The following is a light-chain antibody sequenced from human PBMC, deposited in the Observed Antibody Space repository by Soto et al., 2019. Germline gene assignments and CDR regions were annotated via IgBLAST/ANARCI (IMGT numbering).Light chain of an antibody. Sequence: QSALTQPPSASGSPGQSVTISCTGISSDVVASKYVSWYQHHPGKAPKLMIYEVSKRPSGVPDRFSGSKSGNTASLTVSGLQADDEADYYCSSTKIFGGGTKVTVL. CDR3: SSTKI. CDR1: SSDVVASKY. CDR2: EVS. V-gene: IGLV2-8*01. J-gene: IGLJ2*01.